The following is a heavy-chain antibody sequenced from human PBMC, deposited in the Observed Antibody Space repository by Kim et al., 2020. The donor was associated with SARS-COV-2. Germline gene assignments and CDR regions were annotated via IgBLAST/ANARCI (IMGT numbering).Heavy chain of an antibody. Sequence: ASVKVSCKASGYTFTSYAMNWVRQAPGQGLEWMGWINTNTGNPTYAQGFTGRFVFSLDTSVSTAYLQISSLKAEDTAVYYCAREWSQGPTPYYYYGMDVWGQGTTVTVSS. CDR2: INTNTGNP. CDR3: AREWSQGPTPYYYYGMDV. V-gene: IGHV7-4-1*02. CDR1: GYTFTSYA. D-gene: IGHD2-8*01. J-gene: IGHJ6*02.